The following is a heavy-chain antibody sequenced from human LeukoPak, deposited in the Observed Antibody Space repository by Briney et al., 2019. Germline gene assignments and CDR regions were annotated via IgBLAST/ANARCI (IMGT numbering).Heavy chain of an antibody. D-gene: IGHD3-3*01. CDR2: IKQDGSEK. V-gene: IGHV3-7*01. Sequence: GGSLRLSCAASGFTFSSYWMSWVRQAPGKGLEWVANIKQDGSEKYYVDSVKGRFTISRDNAKNSLYLQMNSLRAEDTAVYYCARVEVHLLSWFDPWGQGTLVTVSS. J-gene: IGHJ5*02. CDR1: GFTFSSYW. CDR3: ARVEVHLLSWFDP.